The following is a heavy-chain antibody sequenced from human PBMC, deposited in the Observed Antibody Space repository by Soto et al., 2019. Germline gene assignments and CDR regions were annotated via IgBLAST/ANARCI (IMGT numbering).Heavy chain of an antibody. CDR2: IYYSGST. J-gene: IGHJ5*02. D-gene: IGHD6-13*01. Sequence: QVQLQESGPGLVKPSQTLSLTCTVSGGSISSGDYYWSWIRQPPGKGLEWIGYIYYSGSTYYNPSLKRRGTRSVDTSKNQFSLKLSAGTAADTAVYYWARERPDGSRLDPWGQGTLVTVSS. CDR1: GGSISSGDYY. V-gene: IGHV4-30-4*01. CDR3: ARERPDGSRLDP.